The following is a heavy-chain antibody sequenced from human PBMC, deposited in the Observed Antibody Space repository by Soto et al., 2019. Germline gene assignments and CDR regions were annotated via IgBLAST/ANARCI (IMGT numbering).Heavy chain of an antibody. Sequence: QVQLQESGPGLVKPSGTLSLTCAVSGGSISSSNWWSWVRQPPGKGLEWIGEIYHSGRTNYNPSLKSRFTRSVDKSKDQFSLKLSSVSAADTAVDYCARDYMVRGVMRWFDPWGQGTLVTVSS. CDR1: GGSISSSNW. CDR2: IYHSGRT. J-gene: IGHJ5*02. V-gene: IGHV4-4*02. CDR3: ARDYMVRGVMRWFDP. D-gene: IGHD3-10*01.